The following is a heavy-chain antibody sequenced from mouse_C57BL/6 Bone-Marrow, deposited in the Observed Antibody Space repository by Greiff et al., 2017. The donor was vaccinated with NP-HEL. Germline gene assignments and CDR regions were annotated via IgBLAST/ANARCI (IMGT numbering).Heavy chain of an antibody. Sequence: EVQVVESGGGLVQPGGSLKLSCAASGFTFSDYYMYWVRQTPEKRLEWVAYISNGGGSTYYPDTVKGRFTISRDNAKNTLYLQMSRLKSEDTAMYYCARPPYYGSSLHWYFDVWGTGTTVTVSS. V-gene: IGHV5-12*01. CDR1: GFTFSDYY. J-gene: IGHJ1*03. CDR3: ARPPYYGSSLHWYFDV. CDR2: ISNGGGST. D-gene: IGHD1-1*01.